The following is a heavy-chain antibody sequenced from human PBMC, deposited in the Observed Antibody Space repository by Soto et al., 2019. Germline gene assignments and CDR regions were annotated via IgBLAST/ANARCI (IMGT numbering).Heavy chain of an antibody. J-gene: IGHJ4*02. CDR2: IGGGGDT. CDR1: GFTFSLYT. V-gene: IGHV3-23*01. Sequence: PGGSLRLSCAGSGFTFSLYTCSWVRQAPGKALEWVSSIGGGGDTYYTDSVKGRFIISRDNSQSRLFLQMNSLRADDTAIYYCAKDRHPDGIWTSDNWGQGTLVTVSS. D-gene: IGHD3-9*01. CDR3: AKDRHPDGIWTSDN.